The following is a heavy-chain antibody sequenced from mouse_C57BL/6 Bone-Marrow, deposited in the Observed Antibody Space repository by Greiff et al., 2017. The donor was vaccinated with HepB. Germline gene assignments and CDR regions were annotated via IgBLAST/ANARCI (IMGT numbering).Heavy chain of an antibody. J-gene: IGHJ1*03. V-gene: IGHV5-6*02. CDR1: GFTFSSYG. CDR3: ARRGYGSSHWYFDV. CDR2: ISSGSSYT. D-gene: IGHD1-1*01. Sequence: EVMLVESGGDLVKPGGSLKLSCAASGFTFSSYGMSWVRQTPDKRLEWVATISSGSSYTYYPDSVKGRFTISRDNAKNTLYLQMSSLKSEDTAMYYCARRGYGSSHWYFDVWGTGTTVTVSS.